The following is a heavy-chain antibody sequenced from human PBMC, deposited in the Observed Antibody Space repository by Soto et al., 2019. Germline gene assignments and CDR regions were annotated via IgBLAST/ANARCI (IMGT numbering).Heavy chain of an antibody. CDR1: GFTFDDYA. CDR2: TSWNSGSR. V-gene: IGHV3-9*01. Sequence: EVQLVESGGGLVQPGTSLRLSCAASGFTFDDYAMHWVRQAPGKGLEWISGTSWNSGSRGYADSVKGRFTISRDNGKNSLYLQMNSLRAEDTALYYCARGPMLDGAGYYFDYWGQGTMVTVSS. D-gene: IGHD3-10*02. CDR3: ARGPMLDGAGYYFDY. J-gene: IGHJ4*02.